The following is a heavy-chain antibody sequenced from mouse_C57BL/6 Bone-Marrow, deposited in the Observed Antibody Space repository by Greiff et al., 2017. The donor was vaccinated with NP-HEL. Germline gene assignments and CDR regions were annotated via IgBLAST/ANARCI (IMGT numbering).Heavy chain of an antibody. CDR3: ARLGCGNYLITGAMDY. J-gene: IGHJ4*01. CDR1: GYTFTSYG. V-gene: IGHV1-81*01. Sequence: VQLQESGAELARPGASVKLSCKASGYTFTSYGISWVKQRTGQGLEWIGEIYPRSGNTYYNEKFKGKATLTADKSSSAAYMELRSLTSEDSAVYFIARLGCGNYLITGAMDYWGQGTSVTVSS. D-gene: IGHD2-1*01. CDR2: IYPRSGNT.